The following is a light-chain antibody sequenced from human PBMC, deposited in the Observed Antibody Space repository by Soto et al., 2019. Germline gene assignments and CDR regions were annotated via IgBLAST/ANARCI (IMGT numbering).Light chain of an antibody. Sequence: EIVMTQSPATLSVSPGERATLSCRASQSVYSNLAWYQQNPGQPPRLLVYEASTRATGIPARFSVSGSGTEFTLTISSLQSEDFAVYYCQQYNKWPLTFGGGTKVEVK. CDR3: QQYNKWPLT. V-gene: IGKV3-15*01. CDR1: QSVYSN. CDR2: EAS. J-gene: IGKJ4*01.